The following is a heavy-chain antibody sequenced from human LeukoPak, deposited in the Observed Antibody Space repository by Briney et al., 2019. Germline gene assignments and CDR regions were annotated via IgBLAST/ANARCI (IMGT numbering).Heavy chain of an antibody. D-gene: IGHD2-8*01. Sequence: GGSLRLSCAASGFTFDDFPMHWVRQQPGEGLEWVSLVSVDGDTKYYADSVRGRFTISRDNSKNSLYLQMNSLRIEDTAFYYCAKDIIGYAPLWGQGTLVTVSS. CDR2: VSVDGDTK. V-gene: IGHV3-43*01. J-gene: IGHJ4*02. CDR1: GFTFDDFP. CDR3: AKDIIGYAPL.